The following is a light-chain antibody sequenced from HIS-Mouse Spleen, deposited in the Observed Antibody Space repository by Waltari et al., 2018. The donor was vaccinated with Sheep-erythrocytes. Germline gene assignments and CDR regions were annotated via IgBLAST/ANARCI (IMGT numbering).Light chain of an antibody. J-gene: IGKJ3*01. CDR3: QQSYSTPQFT. CDR2: AAS. V-gene: IGKV1-39*01. Sequence: DIQITQSPSSQSASVGDGVTITCRASQSISSYLNWYQQKPGKAPKLLIYAASSLQSGVPSRFSGSGSGTDFTLTISSLQPEDFATYYCQQSYSTPQFTFGPGTKVDIK. CDR1: QSISSY.